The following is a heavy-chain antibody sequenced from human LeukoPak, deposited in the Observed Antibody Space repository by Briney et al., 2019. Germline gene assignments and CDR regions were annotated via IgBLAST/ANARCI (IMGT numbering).Heavy chain of an antibody. CDR1: GYTFTSYG. Sequence: ASVKVSCKASGYTFTSYGISWVRQAPGQGLEWMGWISAYNGNTNYAQKLQGRVTMTTDTSTSTAYMELRSLRSDDTAVYYCARVSRIAAAGLGGDWGQGTLVTVSS. CDR2: ISAYNGNT. CDR3: ARVSRIAAAGLGGD. V-gene: IGHV1-18*01. D-gene: IGHD6-13*01. J-gene: IGHJ4*02.